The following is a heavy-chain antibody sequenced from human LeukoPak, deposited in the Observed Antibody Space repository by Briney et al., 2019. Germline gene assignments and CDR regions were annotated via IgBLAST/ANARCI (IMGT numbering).Heavy chain of an antibody. CDR2: ISDSGST. V-gene: IGHV4-61*01. J-gene: IGHJ6*03. CDR1: GYSVSSGYY. CDR3: ARVSQWRLLSASYYYMDV. D-gene: IGHD6-19*01. Sequence: PSETLSLTCTVSGYSVSSGYYWGWIRQPPGKGLEWIGYISDSGSTNYNPSPKRRVTISVDTSKSQFSLMLTSVTGADTAVYYCARVSQWRLLSASYYYMDVWGKGTPVTVSS.